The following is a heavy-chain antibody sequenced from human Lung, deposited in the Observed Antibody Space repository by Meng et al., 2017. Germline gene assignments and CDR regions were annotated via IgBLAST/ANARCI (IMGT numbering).Heavy chain of an antibody. V-gene: IGHV3-21*01. J-gene: IGHJ4*02. D-gene: IGHD3-10*01. CDR1: GFTLSDYS. Sequence: EVQLVESGGGLVKPGGSLRLSCAASGFTLSDYSMTWVRRAPGKGLEWVSSISESGNYRYYADSVKGRFNVTRDNAKNSLYLQMNSLKTEDTAVYYCARGDGSGSLFENWGQGTLVTVSS. CDR3: ARGDGSGSLFEN. CDR2: ISESGNYR.